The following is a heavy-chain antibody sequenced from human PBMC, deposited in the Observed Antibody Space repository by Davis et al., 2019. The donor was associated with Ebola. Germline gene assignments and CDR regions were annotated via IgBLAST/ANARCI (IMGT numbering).Heavy chain of an antibody. V-gene: IGHV1-2*02. J-gene: IGHJ6*02. D-gene: IGHD3-3*01. CDR1: GYTFTDNY. CDR2: NNPNSGDT. Sequence: ASVKVSCKASGYTFTDNYIHWVRQAPGQGLEWMGWNNPNSGDTNYAQNFQGRVTMTRDTSISTAYMDLSRLTSDDTAVYYCARGCGILRLLEWLPWEVWGLGTTVTVSS. CDR3: ARGCGILRLLEWLPWEV.